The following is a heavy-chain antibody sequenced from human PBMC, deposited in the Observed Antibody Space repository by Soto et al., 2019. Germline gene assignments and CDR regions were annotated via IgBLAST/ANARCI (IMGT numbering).Heavy chain of an antibody. CDR2: IIPIFGTA. CDR1: GGTFSSYA. J-gene: IGHJ4*02. CDR3: ARVGLVGATTSGYFDY. D-gene: IGHD1-26*01. V-gene: IGHV1-69*12. Sequence: QVQLVQSGAEVKKPGSSVKVSCKASGGTFSSYAISWVRQAPGQGLEWMGGIIPIFGTANYAQKFQGRVTITADESTIXAYMELSSLRSEDTAVYYCARVGLVGATTSGYFDYWGQGTLVTVSS.